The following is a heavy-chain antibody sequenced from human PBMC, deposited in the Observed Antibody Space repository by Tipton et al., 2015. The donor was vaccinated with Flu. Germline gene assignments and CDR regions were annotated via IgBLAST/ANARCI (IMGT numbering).Heavy chain of an antibody. CDR3: ARGSRRELEPSAIDY. V-gene: IGHV4-59*01. Sequence: TLSLTCTVSGGSISSYYWSWIRQPPGKGLEWIGYTYYSGSTNYNPSLKSRVTISVDTSKNQFSLKLSSVTAADTAVYYCARGSRRELEPSAIDYWGQGTLVTVSS. CDR1: GGSISSYY. J-gene: IGHJ4*02. D-gene: IGHD1-1*01. CDR2: TYYSGST.